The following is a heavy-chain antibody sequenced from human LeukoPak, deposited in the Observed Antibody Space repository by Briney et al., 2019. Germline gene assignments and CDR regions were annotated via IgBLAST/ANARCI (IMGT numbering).Heavy chain of an antibody. CDR2: IYYSGST. CDR3: ARAGITMVRGVIIKGAFFDY. Sequence: SETLSLTCAVSGGSISSGGYSWSWIRQPPGKGLEWIGYIYYSGSTYYNPSLKSRVTISVDTSKNQFSLKLSSVTAADTAVYYCARAGITMVRGVIIKGAFFDYWGQGTLVTVSS. D-gene: IGHD3-10*01. J-gene: IGHJ4*02. V-gene: IGHV4-30-4*07. CDR1: GGSISSGGYS.